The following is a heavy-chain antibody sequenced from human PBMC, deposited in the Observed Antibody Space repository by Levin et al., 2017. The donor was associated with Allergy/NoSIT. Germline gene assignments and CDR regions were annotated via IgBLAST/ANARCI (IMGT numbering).Heavy chain of an antibody. CDR3: AKEGENESDLDH. V-gene: IGHV3-30*18. Sequence: PGGSLRLSCAASGFNFNDYVMHWVRQAPGKGLEWVAVIAYDGSNKYYADSVKGRFTISRDYSKNTLYLQMNSLRPEDTAVYYCAKEGENESDLDHWGQGTLVTVSS. D-gene: IGHD1-1*01. CDR1: GFNFNDYV. CDR2: IAYDGSNK. J-gene: IGHJ4*02.